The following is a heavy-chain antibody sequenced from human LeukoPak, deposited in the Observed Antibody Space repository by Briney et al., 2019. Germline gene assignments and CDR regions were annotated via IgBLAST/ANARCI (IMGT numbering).Heavy chain of an antibody. CDR1: GGSISSYY. CDR2: INHSGST. Sequence: PSETLSLTCTVSGGSISSYYWSWIRQPPGKGLEWIGEINHSGSTNYNPSLKSRVTISVDTSKNQFSLKLSSVTAADTAVYYCARRPYSSSWYTSKKNWFDPWGQGTLVTVSS. D-gene: IGHD6-13*01. J-gene: IGHJ5*02. CDR3: ARRPYSSSWYTSKKNWFDP. V-gene: IGHV4-34*01.